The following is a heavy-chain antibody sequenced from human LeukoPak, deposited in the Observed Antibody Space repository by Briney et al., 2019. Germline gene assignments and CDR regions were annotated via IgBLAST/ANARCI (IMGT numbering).Heavy chain of an antibody. J-gene: IGHJ4*02. V-gene: IGHV4-34*01. Sequence: PSETLSLTCAVYGGSFSGYYWSWIRQPPGKGLEWIGEINHSGSTNYNPSLKSRVTISVDTSKNQFSLKLSSVTAADTAVYYCASAYYDSIPWLDYWGQGTLVSVSS. CDR2: INHSGST. D-gene: IGHD3-22*01. CDR1: GGSFSGYY. CDR3: ASAYYDSIPWLDY.